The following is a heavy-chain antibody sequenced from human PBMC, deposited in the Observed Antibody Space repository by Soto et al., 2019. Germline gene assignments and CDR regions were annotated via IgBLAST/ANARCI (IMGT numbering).Heavy chain of an antibody. Sequence: QIHLVQSGAEVKKPGASVKVSCKASGYTFTTYGFSWVRQAPGQGLEWMGWISTYNGNTNYEQKFQGRVTMTTDTPTRTAYMELRSLRSDDTAVYYCAREWGRYDSSGSCDYWGQGTLVTVSS. CDR3: AREWGRYDSSGSCDY. CDR1: GYTFTTYG. J-gene: IGHJ4*02. V-gene: IGHV1-18*01. CDR2: ISTYNGNT. D-gene: IGHD3-22*01.